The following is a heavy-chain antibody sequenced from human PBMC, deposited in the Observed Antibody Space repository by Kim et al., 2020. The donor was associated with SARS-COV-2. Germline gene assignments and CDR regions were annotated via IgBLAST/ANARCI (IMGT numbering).Heavy chain of an antibody. CDR2: IYYSGST. CDR3: ARSYHGSGSYTYYFDY. J-gene: IGHJ4*01. Sequence: SETLSLTCTVSGGSISSYYWSWIRQPPGKGLEWIGYIYYSGSTNYNPSPKSRVTISADTSKNQFSLKLSSVTAADTAAYYCARSYHGSGSYTYYFDYWG. V-gene: IGHV4-59*08. CDR1: GGSISSYY. D-gene: IGHD3-10*01.